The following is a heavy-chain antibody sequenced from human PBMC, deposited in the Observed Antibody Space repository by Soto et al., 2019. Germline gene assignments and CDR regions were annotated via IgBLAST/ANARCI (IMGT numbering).Heavy chain of an antibody. D-gene: IGHD2-2*01. CDR2: MWYDGSNR. CDR1: GFTFSSYG. V-gene: IGHV3-33*01. CDR3: ARAGGDCSSTSCEYYYYYYGMDV. Sequence: QVQLVESGGGVVQPGRSLRLSCAASGFTFSSYGMHWVRQAPGKGLEWVAVMWYDGSNRYYADSVKGRFTISRDNSKNALYLQLNSLSAEDTAVYYCARAGGDCSSTSCEYYYYYYGMDVWGQGTTVTVSS. J-gene: IGHJ6*02.